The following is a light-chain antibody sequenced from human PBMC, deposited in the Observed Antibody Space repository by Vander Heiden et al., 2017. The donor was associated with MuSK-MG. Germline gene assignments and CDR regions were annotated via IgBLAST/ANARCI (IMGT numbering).Light chain of an antibody. CDR3: QQENCFSWT. Sequence: DIQMTHSPSTVSASVGDRVTITCRASQSISTWLAWYQQKPGKAPNLLIYGASTLESGVPSRFSGSGSGTEFTLTISSLQPDDFATYYCQQENCFSWTFGQGTKVEI. CDR2: GAS. J-gene: IGKJ1*01. CDR1: QSISTW. V-gene: IGKV1-5*01.